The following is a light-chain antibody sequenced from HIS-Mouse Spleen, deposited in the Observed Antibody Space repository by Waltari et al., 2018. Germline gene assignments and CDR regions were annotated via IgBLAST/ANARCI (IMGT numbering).Light chain of an antibody. V-gene: IGKV1-5*03. J-gene: IGKJ1*01. CDR2: KAS. CDR1: QSISSW. CDR3: QQYNSYSRT. Sequence: SQMTKSPSPLSASAGDRVTITCRSSQSISSWLAWYQQKPGKAPKLLIYKASSLESVVPSRFSGSGSGTEFTLTISSLQPDDFATYYCQQYNSYSRTFGQGTKVEIK.